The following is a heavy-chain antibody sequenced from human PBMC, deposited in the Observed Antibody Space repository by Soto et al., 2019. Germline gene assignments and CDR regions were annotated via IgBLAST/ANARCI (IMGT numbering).Heavy chain of an antibody. J-gene: IGHJ6*02. CDR1: GCTFSSYA. CDR2: ISYDGSNK. CDR3: ARAPRGQWELPYYYYGMDV. V-gene: IGHV3-30*04. Sequence: QVQLVESGGGVVQPGWSLRLSCAASGCTFSSYAMHWVRQAPGKGLEWVAVISYDGSNKYDADSEKGRFTISRDNSKNTLYLQMNSLRAEDTAVYYCARAPRGQWELPYYYYGMDVWGQGTTVTVSS. D-gene: IGHD1-26*01.